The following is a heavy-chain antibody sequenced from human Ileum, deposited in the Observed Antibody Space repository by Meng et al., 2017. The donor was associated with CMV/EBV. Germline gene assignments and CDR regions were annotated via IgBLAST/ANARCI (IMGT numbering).Heavy chain of an antibody. J-gene: IGHJ4*02. CDR2: INYSGRT. V-gene: IGHV4-39*07. CDR3: ARDRDDNWGNFDS. D-gene: IGHD7-27*01. CDR1: GGFVSPGIYY. Sequence: VSGGFVSPGIYYWAWIRQPPGKGLEWIGSINYSGRTYYNPSLRSRVSISVDTSNNQFSLRLSSVAAADTAMYYCARDRDDNWGNFDSWGQGSLVTVSS.